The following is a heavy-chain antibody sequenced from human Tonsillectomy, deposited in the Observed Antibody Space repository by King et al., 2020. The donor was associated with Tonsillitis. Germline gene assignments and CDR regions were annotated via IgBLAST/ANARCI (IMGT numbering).Heavy chain of an antibody. CDR3: ARDFGHCSGGTCYARRYYGMDV. CDR1: GFTFSSYA. V-gene: IGHV3-30*04. D-gene: IGHD2-15*01. CDR2: ISYNGNNK. J-gene: IGHJ6*02. Sequence: QLVQSGGGVVQPGRSLRLSCAASGFTFSSYAMHWVRQAPGKGLEWVAVISYNGNNKYYADSAKGRFTISRDNSKNTLYLQMNSLRPEDTAVYYCARDFGHCSGGTCYARRYYGMDVWGQGTTVTVSS.